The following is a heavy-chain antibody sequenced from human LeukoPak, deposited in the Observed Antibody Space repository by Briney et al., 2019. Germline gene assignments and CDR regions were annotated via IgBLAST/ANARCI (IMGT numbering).Heavy chain of an antibody. CDR2: INHSGST. J-gene: IGHJ4*02. CDR1: GGSFSGYY. V-gene: IGHV4-34*01. D-gene: IGHD6-19*01. Sequence: SETLSLTCAVYGGSFSGYYWSWIRQPPGKGLEWIGEINHSGSTNYNPSLKSRVTISVDTSKNKFSLKLSSVTAADTAVYYCARGLEGGWYFYFDYWGQGTLVTVSS. CDR3: ARGLEGGWYFYFDY.